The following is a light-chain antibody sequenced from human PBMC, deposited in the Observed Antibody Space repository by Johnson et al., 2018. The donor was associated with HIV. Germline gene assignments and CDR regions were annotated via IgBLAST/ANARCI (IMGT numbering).Light chain of an antibody. V-gene: IGLV1-51*01. Sequence: QSVLTQPPSVYAAPGQKVTISCSGSSSNIGNNYVSWYQQLPGTAPTLLIYDNNKRPSGIPDRFSGSKSGTSATLGITGLQTGDEADYYCGTWDSSLSAYVFGNGSNVTVL. CDR2: DNN. J-gene: IGLJ1*01. CDR3: GTWDSSLSAYV. CDR1: SSNIGNNY.